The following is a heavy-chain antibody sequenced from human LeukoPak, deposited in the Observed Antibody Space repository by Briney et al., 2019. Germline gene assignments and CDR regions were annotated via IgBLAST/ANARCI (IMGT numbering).Heavy chain of an antibody. CDR3: ARRSYHRLAVAGKPGIDY. D-gene: IGHD6-19*01. V-gene: IGHV4-34*01. Sequence: PSETLSLTCAVYGGSFSGYYRSWIRQPPGKGLEWIGEINHSGSTNYNPSLKSRVTISVDTSKNQFSPKLSSVTAADTAVYYCARRSYHRLAVAGKPGIDYWGQGTLVTVSS. CDR1: GGSFSGYY. J-gene: IGHJ4*02. CDR2: INHSGST.